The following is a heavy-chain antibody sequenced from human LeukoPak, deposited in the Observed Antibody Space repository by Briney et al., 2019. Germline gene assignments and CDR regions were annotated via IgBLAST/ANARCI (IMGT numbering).Heavy chain of an antibody. Sequence: GGSLRLSCVASGFTFSRFELNWVRQAPGKGLERVSHISTGTYIAYADSVKGRFTISRDNAKNSLYLQMNSLRAEDTAVYYCAREMLAAVAAQSWGQGTLVTVSS. D-gene: IGHD6-19*01. V-gene: IGHV3-48*03. CDR2: ISTGTYI. CDR3: AREMLAAVAAQS. J-gene: IGHJ5*02. CDR1: GFTFSRFE.